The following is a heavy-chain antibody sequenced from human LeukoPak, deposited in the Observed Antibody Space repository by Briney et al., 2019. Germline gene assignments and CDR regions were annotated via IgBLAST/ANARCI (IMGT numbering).Heavy chain of an antibody. D-gene: IGHD6-13*01. Sequence: SETLSLTCAVYGGSFSGYYWSWIRQPPGKGLEWIGEINHSGSTNYNPSLKSRVTISVDTSKNQFSLKLSSVTAADTAVYYCARDSKSGGYFDYWGQGTLVTVSS. CDR3: ARDSKSGGYFDY. J-gene: IGHJ4*02. V-gene: IGHV4-34*01. CDR2: INHSGST. CDR1: GGSFSGYY.